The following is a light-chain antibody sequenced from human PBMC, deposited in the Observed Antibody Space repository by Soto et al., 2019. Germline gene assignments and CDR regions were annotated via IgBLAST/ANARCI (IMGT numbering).Light chain of an antibody. Sequence: EIVLTQSPGTLSLSPGERATLSCRASQSISSSYLAWYQQKPGQAPRLLIYGASKRATGIPDRFSGSGSGTDFTLTISRLESEDLAVYYCQQYGSAPAWTFGQVTKVEIK. V-gene: IGKV3-20*01. CDR3: QQYGSAPAWT. CDR1: QSISSSY. J-gene: IGKJ1*01. CDR2: GAS.